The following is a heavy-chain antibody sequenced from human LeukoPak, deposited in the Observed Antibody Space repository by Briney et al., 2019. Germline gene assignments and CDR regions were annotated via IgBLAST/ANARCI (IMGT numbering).Heavy chain of an antibody. V-gene: IGHV4-34*01. J-gene: IGHJ4*02. CDR3: ARLGYSSGWDQDY. D-gene: IGHD6-19*01. Sequence: SETLSLTCAVYGGSFSGYYWSWIRQPPGKGLEWIGEINHSGSTNYNPSLKSRVTISVDTSKNQFSLKLSSVTAADTAVYYCARLGYSSGWDQDYWGQGTLVTVSS. CDR1: GGSFSGYY. CDR2: INHSGST.